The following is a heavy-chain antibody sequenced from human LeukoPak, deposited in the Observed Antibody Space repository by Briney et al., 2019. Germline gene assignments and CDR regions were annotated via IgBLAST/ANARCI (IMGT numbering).Heavy chain of an antibody. J-gene: IGHJ4*02. CDR2: INPSGGST. V-gene: IGHV1-46*01. CDR1: GYTFTSYY. D-gene: IGHD4-17*01. CDR3: ATTVTTFFDY. Sequence: GASVKVSCKASGYTFTSYYMHWVRQAPGQGLEWMGIINPSGGSTSYAQKLQGRVTMTTDTSTSTAYMELRSLRSDDTAVYYCATTVTTFFDYWGQGTLVTVSS.